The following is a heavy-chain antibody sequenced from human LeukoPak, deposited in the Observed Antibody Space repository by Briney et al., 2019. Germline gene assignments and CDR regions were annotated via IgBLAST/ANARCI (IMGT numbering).Heavy chain of an antibody. Sequence: GGSLRLSCAASGFTFSSYSMNWVRQAPGKGLEWVSSISSSSSYIYYADSVKGRFTISRDNAKNSLYLQMNSLRAEDTAVYYCAKTDCTSSSCYTIDSWGQGTLVTVPS. CDR1: GFTFSSYS. J-gene: IGHJ4*02. CDR3: AKTDCTSSSCYTIDS. D-gene: IGHD2-2*02. CDR2: ISSSSSYI. V-gene: IGHV3-21*01.